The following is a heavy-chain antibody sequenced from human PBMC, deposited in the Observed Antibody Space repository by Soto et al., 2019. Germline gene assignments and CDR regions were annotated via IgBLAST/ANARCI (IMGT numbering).Heavy chain of an antibody. Sequence: PVGSLRLSCASSVFTFSSYAMSCVRHSPGKWLEWVSAISGSGGSTYYADSVKGRFTISRDNSKNTLYLQMNSLRAEDTAIYYCAKDPLVNWNYVSYCEYWGQGTLVTVSS. CDR2: ISGSGGST. V-gene: IGHV3-23*01. D-gene: IGHD1-7*01. CDR1: VFTFSSYA. J-gene: IGHJ4*02. CDR3: AKDPLVNWNYVSYCEY.